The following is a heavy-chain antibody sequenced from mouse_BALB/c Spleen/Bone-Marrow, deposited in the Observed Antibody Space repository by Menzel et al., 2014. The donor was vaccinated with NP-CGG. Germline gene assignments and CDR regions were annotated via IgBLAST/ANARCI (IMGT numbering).Heavy chain of an antibody. CDR3: ARSLLRADY. V-gene: IGHV1-14*01. CDR2: INPYNDGT. D-gene: IGHD1-1*01. Sequence: VQLKESGPELVKPGASVKMSCKASGYTFTRYVMYWVKQKPGQGLEWIGYINPYNDGTKYNEKFKGKATLTSDKSSSTAYVELSSLTSEDSAVYYCARSLLRADYWSQGTSVTVSS. J-gene: IGHJ4*01. CDR1: GYTFTRYV.